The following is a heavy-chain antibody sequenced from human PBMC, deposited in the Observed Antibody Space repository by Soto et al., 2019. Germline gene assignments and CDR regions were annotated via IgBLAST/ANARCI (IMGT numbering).Heavy chain of an antibody. CDR1: GFTVSSNY. Sequence: EVQLVESGGGLIQPGGSLRLSCAASGFTVSSNYMSWVRQAPGKGLEWVSVIYSGGSTYYADSVKGRFTISRDNSKNTLYLQMNSLRAEDTAVYYCARDLFRAYGDYVPSDYWGQGTLVTVSS. J-gene: IGHJ4*02. CDR2: IYSGGST. V-gene: IGHV3-53*01. CDR3: ARDLFRAYGDYVPSDY. D-gene: IGHD4-17*01.